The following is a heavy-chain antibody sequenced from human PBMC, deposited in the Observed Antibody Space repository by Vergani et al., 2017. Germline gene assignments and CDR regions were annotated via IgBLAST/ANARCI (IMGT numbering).Heavy chain of an antibody. CDR1: GFTFSSYG. V-gene: IGHV3-30*02. J-gene: IGHJ6*02. CDR2: IRYDGSNK. D-gene: IGHD2-2*01. CDR3: AKVLPIVVXPAARGYYYYGMDV. Sequence: QVQLVESGGGVVQPGGSLILSCAASGFTFSSYGMHWVRQAPGKGLEWVAFIRYDGSNKYYADSVKGRFTISRDNSKNTLYLQMNSLRAEDTAVYYCAKVLPIVVXPAARGYYYYGMDVWGQGTTVTVSS.